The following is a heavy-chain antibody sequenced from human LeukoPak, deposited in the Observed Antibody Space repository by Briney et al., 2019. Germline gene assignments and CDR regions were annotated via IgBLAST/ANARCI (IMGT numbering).Heavy chain of an antibody. J-gene: IGHJ4*02. D-gene: IGHD4-23*01. CDR2: MFFTGDT. V-gene: IGHV4-59*11. Sequence: SETLSLTCTVSVGSISSHYWAWLRQPPGKGLEWIGWMFFTGDTNYNPSLKSRVTISVDHSKNQFSLKLTSVTAADTAVYYCAKERNEYGANSIDYWGRGTLVTVSS. CDR1: VGSISSHY. CDR3: AKERNEYGANSIDY.